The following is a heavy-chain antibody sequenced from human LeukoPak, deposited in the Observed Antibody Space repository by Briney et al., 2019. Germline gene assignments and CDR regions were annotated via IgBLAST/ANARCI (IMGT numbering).Heavy chain of an antibody. Sequence: GASVKVSCKASGYSFTDYYMHWVRQAPGQGLEWMGWNNPNSGDTNYAQKFQGRVTMTRDTSTSTAYMELRSLRSDDTAVYYCARDNYYDSSGYYSYWGQGTLVTVSS. J-gene: IGHJ4*02. D-gene: IGHD3-22*01. CDR1: GYSFTDYY. CDR2: NNPNSGDT. V-gene: IGHV1-2*02. CDR3: ARDNYYDSSGYYSY.